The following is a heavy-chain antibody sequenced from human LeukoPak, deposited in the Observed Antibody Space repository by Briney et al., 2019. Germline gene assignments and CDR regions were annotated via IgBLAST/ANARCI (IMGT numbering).Heavy chain of an antibody. D-gene: IGHD5-18*01. Sequence: PGGSLRLSCAASGFTFSSYAMSWVRQAPGKGLEWVSYISSSGSTIYYADSVKGRFTISRDNAKNSLYLQMNSLRAEDTAVYYCARAYSYGIFYFDYWGQGTLVTVSS. J-gene: IGHJ4*02. V-gene: IGHV3-48*03. CDR2: ISSSGSTI. CDR3: ARAYSYGIFYFDY. CDR1: GFTFSSYA.